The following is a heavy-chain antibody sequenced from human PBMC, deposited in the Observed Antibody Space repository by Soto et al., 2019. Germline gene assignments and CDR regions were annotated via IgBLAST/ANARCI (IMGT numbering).Heavy chain of an antibody. J-gene: IGHJ6*02. D-gene: IGHD3-10*01. CDR3: ARDREGYYGSGLLDYYYYYGMDV. CDR1: GFTXSSYG. CDR2: IWYDGSNK. Sequence: TGGSLRISCAASGFTXSSYGMHWVRQAPGKGLEWVAVIWYDGSNKYYADSVKGRFTISRDNSKNTLYLQMNSLRAEDTAVYYCARDREGYYGSGLLDYYYYYGMDVWGQGTTVTVSS. V-gene: IGHV3-33*01.